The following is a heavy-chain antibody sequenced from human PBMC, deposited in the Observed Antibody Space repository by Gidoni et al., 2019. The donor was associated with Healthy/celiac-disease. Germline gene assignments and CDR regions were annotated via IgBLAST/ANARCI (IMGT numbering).Heavy chain of an antibody. J-gene: IGHJ4*02. CDR2: IIPIRGIA. Sequence: QVQLVQSGAEVKKPGSSVKVSCKASGGTFSSYTISWVRQAPGQGPEWMGRIIPIRGIANYAQKFQGRVTITADKSTSTAYMELSSLRSEDTAVYYCARGVDGSGSYYWVDWGQGTLVTVSS. V-gene: IGHV1-69*02. CDR1: GGTFSSYT. D-gene: IGHD3-10*01. CDR3: ARGVDGSGSYYWVD.